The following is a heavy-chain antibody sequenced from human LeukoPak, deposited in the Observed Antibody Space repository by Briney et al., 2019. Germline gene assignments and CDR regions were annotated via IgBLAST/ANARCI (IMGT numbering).Heavy chain of an antibody. CDR1: GGTFSNYA. D-gene: IGHD1-26*01. J-gene: IGHJ5*01. CDR2: IIPIFRTT. V-gene: IGHV1-69*05. CDR3: AKDDGSATMGFDS. Sequence: GSSVKVSCKASGGTFSNYAFSWVRQAPGQGLEWMGGIIPIFRTTNYAEQFQGRVTITTDESTNTAYSDLSSLRSEDTAVYYCAKDDGSATMGFDSWGQGTLVSVSS.